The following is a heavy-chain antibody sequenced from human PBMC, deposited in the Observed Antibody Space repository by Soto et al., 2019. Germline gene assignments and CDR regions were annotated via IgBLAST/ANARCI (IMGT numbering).Heavy chain of an antibody. CDR2: TKNKANNYTS. Sequence: QPVGSLRLSCAASGFTFSDRYIDWVRQAPGKGLEWVGRTKNKANNYTSEYAASVKGRFTISRDYSRDSVYLQMNSLKTDDTDVYYCTIEGAYPGPDFDYWGQGTLVTVSS. CDR3: TIEGAYPGPDFDY. CDR1: GFTFSDRY. J-gene: IGHJ4*02. D-gene: IGHD3-16*01. V-gene: IGHV3-72*01.